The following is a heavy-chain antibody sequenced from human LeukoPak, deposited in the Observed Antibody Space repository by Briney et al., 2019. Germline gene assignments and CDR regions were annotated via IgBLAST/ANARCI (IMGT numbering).Heavy chain of an antibody. CDR2: TYYRSKWYN. CDR1: GDSVSSNSAA. CDR3: ARDLRSNYYGSGSYAVPSYYFDY. J-gene: IGHJ4*02. Sequence: SQTLSLTCAISGDSVSSNSAAWNWIRQSPSRGLEWLGRTYYRSKWYNDYAVSVKSRITINPDTSKNQFSLQLNSVTPEDTAVYYCARDLRSNYYGSGSYAVPSYYFDYWGQGTLVTVSS. V-gene: IGHV6-1*01. D-gene: IGHD3-10*01.